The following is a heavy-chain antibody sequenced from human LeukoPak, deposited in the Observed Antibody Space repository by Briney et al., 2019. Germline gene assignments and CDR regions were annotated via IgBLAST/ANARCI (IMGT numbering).Heavy chain of an antibody. CDR1: GGSFSVYY. Sequence: SETLSLTCAVYGGSFSVYYWSWIRQPPGKGLEWIGEINHSGSTNYNPSLKSRVTISVDTSKNQFSLKLSSVTAADTAVYYCARGGFWSGYYLNYWGQGTLVTVSS. CDR2: INHSGST. J-gene: IGHJ4*02. V-gene: IGHV4-34*01. D-gene: IGHD3-3*01. CDR3: ARGGFWSGYYLNY.